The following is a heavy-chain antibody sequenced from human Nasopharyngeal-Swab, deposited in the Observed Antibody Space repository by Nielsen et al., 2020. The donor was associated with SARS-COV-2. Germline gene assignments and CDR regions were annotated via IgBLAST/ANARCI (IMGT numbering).Heavy chain of an antibody. J-gene: IGHJ6*02. V-gene: IGHV3-53*04. D-gene: IGHD5-12*01. CDR2: LYSGGST. CDR3: ARIRGYSGYDLPTVELLFWYYGMDV. Sequence: WIRQPPGKGLEWVSILYSGGSTYYADSVKGRFTISRHNSKNTLYLQMNSLRSEDTAVYYCARIRGYSGYDLPTVELLFWYYGMDVWGQGTTVTVSS.